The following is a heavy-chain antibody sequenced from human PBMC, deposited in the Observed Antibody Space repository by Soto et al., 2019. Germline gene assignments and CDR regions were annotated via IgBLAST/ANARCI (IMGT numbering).Heavy chain of an antibody. V-gene: IGHV4-34*01. Sequence: QVQLQQWGAGLLKASETLSLTCAVYGVSFSNYYWSWIRQPPGKGLAWIGEINHSGSTKYNPALKSRVTISVDTSKNQFSLKLTSVTAADTAVYYCARVRRDLSGSYYPWGQGTLVTVSS. CDR3: ARVRRDLSGSYYP. CDR1: GVSFSNYY. CDR2: INHSGST. J-gene: IGHJ5*02. D-gene: IGHD1-26*01.